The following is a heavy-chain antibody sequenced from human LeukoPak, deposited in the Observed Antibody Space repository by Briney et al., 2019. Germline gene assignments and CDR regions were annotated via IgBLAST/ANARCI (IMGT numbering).Heavy chain of an antibody. V-gene: IGHV3-48*03. J-gene: IGHJ4*02. CDR1: GFTFSSYE. CDR3: ARVHYNTAMVDIDY. CDR2: ISSSGTTI. Sequence: GGSLRLSCAASGFTFSSYEMHWVRQAPGKGLEWISYISSSGTTIYYADSVKGRFTISRDNGKNSLYLQMNSLRAEDTAVYYCARVHYNTAMVDIDYWGQGTLVTVSS. D-gene: IGHD5-18*01.